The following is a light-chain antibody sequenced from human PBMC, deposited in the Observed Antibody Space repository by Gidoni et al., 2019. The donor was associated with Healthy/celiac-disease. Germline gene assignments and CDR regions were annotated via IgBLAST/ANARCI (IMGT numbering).Light chain of an antibody. V-gene: IGKV4-1*01. Sequence: DIVTNQHPDSLAGSLGERATINCKSSQSVLYSSNNKNYLAWYQQKPGQPPKLLIYWASTRESGVPDRFSGSGSGTDFTLTISSLQAEDVAVYYCQQYYSTPRTFGQGTKLEIK. CDR2: WAS. J-gene: IGKJ2*02. CDR3: QQYYSTPRT. CDR1: QSVLYSSNNKNY.